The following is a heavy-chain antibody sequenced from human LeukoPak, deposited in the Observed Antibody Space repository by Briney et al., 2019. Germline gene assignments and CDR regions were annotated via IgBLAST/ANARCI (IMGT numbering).Heavy chain of an antibody. CDR3: AREHPRGEVDDFDY. D-gene: IGHD3-16*01. V-gene: IGHV4-4*02. J-gene: IGHJ4*02. Sequence: SGTLSLTCVVSGGSISSNNWWSWVRQSPGKGLEWIGEINHSGSTNYNPSLKSRVTILVDKSKNQLSLKMTSVTAADTAEYYCAREHPRGEVDDFDYWGQGTLVTVSS. CDR1: GGSISSNNW. CDR2: INHSGST.